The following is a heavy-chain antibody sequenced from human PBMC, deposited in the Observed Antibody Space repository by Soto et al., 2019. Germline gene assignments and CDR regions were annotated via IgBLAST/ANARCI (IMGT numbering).Heavy chain of an antibody. CDR3: ARGRTCKHDYCYGGGDY. J-gene: IGHJ4*02. D-gene: IGHD3-22*01. V-gene: IGHV3-21*06. CDR1: GFIFSDYT. Sequence: GGSLRLSCAASGFIFSDYTMNWIRQAPGKGLEWVASISSDDNYIYYRDSVEGRFTISRDNTKNSLYLQMTSLGAEDTAVYYCARGRTCKHDYCYGGGDYWGQGTLVTVSS. CDR2: ISSDDNYI.